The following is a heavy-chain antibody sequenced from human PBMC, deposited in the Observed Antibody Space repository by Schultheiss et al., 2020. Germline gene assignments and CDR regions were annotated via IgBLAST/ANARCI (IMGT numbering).Heavy chain of an antibody. CDR3: ARPMTTVTSYGWFDP. V-gene: IGHV3-33*05. CDR2: ISYDGSNK. J-gene: IGHJ5*02. D-gene: IGHD4-17*01. CDR1: GFTFSSYG. Sequence: GGSLRLSCAASGFTFSSYGMHWVRQAPGKGLEWVAVISYDGSNKYYVDSVKGRFTISRDNSKNSLYLQMNSLRAEDTAVYYCARPMTTVTSYGWFDPWGQGTLVTVSS.